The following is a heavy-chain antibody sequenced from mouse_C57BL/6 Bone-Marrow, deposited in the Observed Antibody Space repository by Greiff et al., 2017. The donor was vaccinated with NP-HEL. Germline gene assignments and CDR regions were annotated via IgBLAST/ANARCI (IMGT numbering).Heavy chain of an antibody. CDR1: GYSITSGYY. J-gene: IGHJ2*01. Sequence: EVKLQESGPGLVKPSQSLSLTCSVTGYSITSGYYWNWIRQFPGNKQEWMGYISYDGSNNYNPYLKNRISITRDTSKNQFFLKLNSVTTEDTATYYCASGGVYFDYWGQGTTLTVSS. D-gene: IGHD1-1*02. CDR2: ISYDGSN. CDR3: ASGGVYFDY. V-gene: IGHV3-6*01.